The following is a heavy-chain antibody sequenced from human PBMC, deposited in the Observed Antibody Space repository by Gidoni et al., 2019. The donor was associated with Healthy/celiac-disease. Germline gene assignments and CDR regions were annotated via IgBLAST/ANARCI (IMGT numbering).Heavy chain of an antibody. D-gene: IGHD3-3*01. V-gene: IGHV3-15*01. Sequence: EVQLVESGGGLVQPGGSLRLSCAASGFTFSNAWLSWVRQAPGKGLEWVGRIKSKTDGGTTDYAAPVKGRFTISRDDSKNTLYLQMNSLKTEDTAVYYCTTGTDYDFWSGYSPHAFDIWGQGTMVTVSS. CDR2: IKSKTDGGTT. CDR1: GFTFSNAW. CDR3: TTGTDYDFWSGYSPHAFDI. J-gene: IGHJ3*02.